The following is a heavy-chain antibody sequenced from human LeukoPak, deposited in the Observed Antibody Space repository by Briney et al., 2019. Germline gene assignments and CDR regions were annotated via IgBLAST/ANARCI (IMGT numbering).Heavy chain of an antibody. Sequence: GCLRLSCAPSRLTPCSYWMSSGRQAPRERVWWVANIKQDGREQYYVDSVKGRFTISRDNAKNSLYLQMNSLRAEDTAVYYCARGGQDNWNDRGTYYYYYMDVWGKGTTVTVSS. CDR1: RLTPCSYW. J-gene: IGHJ6*03. CDR3: ARGGQDNWNDRGTYYYYYMDV. CDR2: IKQDGREQ. D-gene: IGHD1-1*01. V-gene: IGHV3-7*01.